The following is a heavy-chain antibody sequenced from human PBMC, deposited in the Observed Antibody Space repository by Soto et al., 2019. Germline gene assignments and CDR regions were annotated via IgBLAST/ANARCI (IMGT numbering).Heavy chain of an antibody. D-gene: IGHD6-19*01. CDR1: GFTFTSYA. V-gene: IGHV3-23*01. CDR2: ISGGGGST. J-gene: IGHJ4*02. Sequence: GGSLRLSCAASGFTFTSYAMAWVRQAPGKGLEWVSGISGGGGSTYYADSVKGRFTVSRDNSKNTLYLQMNSLRAEDTAVFYCSKERSSGWSFYYWGQGTLVTVSS. CDR3: SKERSSGWSFYY.